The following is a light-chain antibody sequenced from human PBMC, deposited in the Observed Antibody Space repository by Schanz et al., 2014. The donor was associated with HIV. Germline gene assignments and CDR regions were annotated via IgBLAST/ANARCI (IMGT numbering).Light chain of an antibody. CDR1: SSNIGSNV. CDR2: NNN. Sequence: QSVLTQPPSASGTPGQRVTISCSGSSSNIGSNVVSWYQQLPGTAPKLLIYNNNQRPSGVPDRISGSKSGTSASLAISGLRSEDEADYYCAAWDDSLNAVLFGGGTKLTVL. V-gene: IGLV1-44*01. J-gene: IGLJ2*01. CDR3: AAWDDSLNAVL.